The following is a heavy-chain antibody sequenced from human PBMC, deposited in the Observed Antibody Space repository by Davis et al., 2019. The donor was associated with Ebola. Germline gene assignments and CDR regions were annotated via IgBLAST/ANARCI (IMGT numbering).Heavy chain of an antibody. CDR1: GGSINNYY. CDR2: IYYSGTT. CDR3: ARTDYGSGSLYYYYYMDV. D-gene: IGHD3-10*01. J-gene: IGHJ6*03. Sequence: SETLSLTCTVSGGSINNYYWSWIRQPPGRGLEWIGNIYYSGTTNLNPSLKSRVTISVDTSKNQFSLKLSSVTAADTAVYYCARTDYGSGSLYYYYYMDVWGKGTTVTVSS. V-gene: IGHV4-59*01.